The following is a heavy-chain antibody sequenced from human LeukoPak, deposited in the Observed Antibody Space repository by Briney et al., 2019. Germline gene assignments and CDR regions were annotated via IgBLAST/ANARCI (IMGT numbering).Heavy chain of an antibody. CDR2: IRYDARNI. D-gene: IGHD5-18*01. CDR1: GFTVSNYG. CDR3: SKDIYSYGELDH. J-gene: IGHJ4*02. Sequence: PGGSLRLSCAAAGFTVSNYGMHWVRPGSGKRPEWVAFIRYDARNIYYADSVKGRFTISRDNSKKTLYLQMNSLRAERTAFYYTSKDIYSYGELDHWGQGTLVIVSS. V-gene: IGHV3-30*02.